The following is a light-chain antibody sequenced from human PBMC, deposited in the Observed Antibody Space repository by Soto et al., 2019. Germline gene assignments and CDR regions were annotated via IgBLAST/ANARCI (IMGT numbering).Light chain of an antibody. CDR2: DAS. V-gene: IGKV3-15*01. J-gene: IGKJ4*01. CDR3: QQLNNWPLT. CDR1: QSVSNK. Sequence: LTQSPGTMCVYPGEGATLTCRASQSVSNKLAWYEQKRGQAPRILIYDASTRDTGVPTRFSGSWSGTEFTLSLSRLQSEDFSVYYCQQLNNWPLTFGGGTKVDI.